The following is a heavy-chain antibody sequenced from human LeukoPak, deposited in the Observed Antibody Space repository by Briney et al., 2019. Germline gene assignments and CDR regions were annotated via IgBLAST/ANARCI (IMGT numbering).Heavy chain of an antibody. CDR1: GGSFSGYY. J-gene: IGHJ4*02. CDR3: ASSGYFDY. V-gene: IGHV4-34*01. CDR2: INHSGST. Sequence: SETLSLTCAVYGGSFSGYYWSWIRQPPGKGLEWIGEINHSGSTNYNPSLKSRVTISVDTSKNQFSLKLSSATAADTAVYYCASSGYFDYWGQGTLVTVSS.